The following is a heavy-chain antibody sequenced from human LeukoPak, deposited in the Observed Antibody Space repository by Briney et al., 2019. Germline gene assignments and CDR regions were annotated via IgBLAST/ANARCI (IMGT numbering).Heavy chain of an antibody. Sequence: GASVKVSCKASGFTFTGYDINWVRQATGQGLEWMGWMNPNSGNTGYAQKFQGRVTMTRNTSISTAYMELSSLRSEDTAVYYCARATLTGSSWVDGNWFDPWGQGTLVTVSS. CDR3: ARATLTGSSWVDGNWFDP. CDR1: GFTFTGYD. D-gene: IGHD6-13*01. J-gene: IGHJ5*02. CDR2: MNPNSGNT. V-gene: IGHV1-8*01.